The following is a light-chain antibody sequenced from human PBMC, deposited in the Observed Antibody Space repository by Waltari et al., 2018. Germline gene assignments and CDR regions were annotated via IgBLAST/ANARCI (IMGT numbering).Light chain of an antibody. CDR1: SSDVGGYNS. V-gene: IGLV2-14*01. Sequence: QSALTQPASVSGSPGQSITISCTGTSSDVGGYNSVSWYQLHPGKVPKLIIYEVSNRPPGVSNRLSSSKSGNTASLTSSGLQAEDEADYYCSSFTDTSTWVVGGGTKVTVL. J-gene: IGLJ2*01. CDR2: EVS. CDR3: SSFTDTSTWV.